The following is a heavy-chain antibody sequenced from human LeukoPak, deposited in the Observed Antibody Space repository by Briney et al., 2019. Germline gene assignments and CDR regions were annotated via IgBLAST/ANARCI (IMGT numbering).Heavy chain of an antibody. J-gene: IGHJ3*02. D-gene: IGHD6-6*01. CDR3: ARGALDDAFAI. CDR2: IYYSGST. V-gene: IGHV4-59*12. Sequence: SETLSLTCTVSGGSISSYYWSWIRQPPGNGLEWIGYIYYSGSTNYNPSLKSRVTMSVDTSKNQFSLKLSSVTAADTAVYYCARGALDDAFAIWGQRTMVTVSS. CDR1: GGSISSYY.